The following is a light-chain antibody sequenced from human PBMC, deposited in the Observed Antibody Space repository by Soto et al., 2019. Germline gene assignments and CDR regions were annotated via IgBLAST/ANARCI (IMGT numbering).Light chain of an antibody. Sequence: SVLTQPPSASGTPEQRVTISCSGSSSNIGTNTVIWYQQLPGTAPKLLIYSNNQRPSGVPDRFSGSKSGTSASLAISGLQSEDEADYYCASWDVSLVVFGGGTKLTVL. J-gene: IGLJ2*01. CDR1: SSNIGTNT. CDR3: ASWDVSLVV. V-gene: IGLV1-44*01. CDR2: SNN.